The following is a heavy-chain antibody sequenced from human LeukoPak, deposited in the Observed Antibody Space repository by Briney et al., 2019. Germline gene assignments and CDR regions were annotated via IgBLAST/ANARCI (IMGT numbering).Heavy chain of an antibody. D-gene: IGHD5-18*01. Sequence: ASVKVSCKASGYTFTSYGISWVRQAPGQGLEWMGWISAYNGNTNYAQKLQGRVTMTTDTSTSTAYMELRSLRSDDTAVYYCARDRSRYSYGYKTYNWFDPWGQGTLVTVSS. CDR1: GYTFTSYG. J-gene: IGHJ5*02. CDR2: ISAYNGNT. V-gene: IGHV1-18*01. CDR3: ARDRSRYSYGYKTYNWFDP.